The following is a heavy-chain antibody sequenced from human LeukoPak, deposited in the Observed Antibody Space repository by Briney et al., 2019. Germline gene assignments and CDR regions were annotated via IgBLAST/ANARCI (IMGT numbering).Heavy chain of an antibody. V-gene: IGHV3-7*02. J-gene: IGHJ4*02. D-gene: IGHD1-1*01. CDR2: IKEDGSEK. Sequence: QSGGSLRLSCAASGFTFSSYWMSWVRQAPGKGLEWVANIKEDGSEKLYVDSVKGRFTISRDNAKNSLYLQMNSLRAEDTAVYYCARARLWYNFEHWGQGTLVTVSS. CDR1: GFTFSSYW. CDR3: ARARLWYNFEH.